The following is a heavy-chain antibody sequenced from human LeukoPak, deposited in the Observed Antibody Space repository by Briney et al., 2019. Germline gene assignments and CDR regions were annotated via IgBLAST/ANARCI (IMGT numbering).Heavy chain of an antibody. V-gene: IGHV4-4*07. J-gene: IGHJ4*02. CDR2: IYTSGST. CDR3: AREVQLCPRGDCYSYFDY. D-gene: IGHD2-21*02. Sequence: SETLSLTCTVSGGSISTYYCSWIRQPAGKGLEWIGRIYTSGSTSYNSSLKSRVTMSVDTSKNQFSLKLSSVTAADTAVYYCAREVQLCPRGDCYSYFDYWGQGTLVTVSS. CDR1: GGSISTYY.